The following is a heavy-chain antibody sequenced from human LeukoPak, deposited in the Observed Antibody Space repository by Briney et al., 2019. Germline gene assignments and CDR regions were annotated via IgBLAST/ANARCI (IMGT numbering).Heavy chain of an antibody. CDR3: ARGVHEYNYFDP. J-gene: IGHJ5*02. Sequence: GASVKVSCKASGYNFIDSYVHYYIHWVRQPPGQGLEWMGWIYPSSGATNYAQKFQGRVTMTRYTPINSSYMALSTLTSDYTAVYYCARGVHEYNYFDPWGQGTLVTVSS. CDR1: GYNFIDSYVHYY. D-gene: IGHD1-1*01. V-gene: IGHV1-2*02. CDR2: IYPSSGAT.